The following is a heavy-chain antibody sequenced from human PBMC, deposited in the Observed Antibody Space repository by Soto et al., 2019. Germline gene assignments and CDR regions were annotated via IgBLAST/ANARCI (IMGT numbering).Heavy chain of an antibody. CDR2: IYWNDEA. Sequence: QITLKESGPPLVSPTQTLTLTCTVSGFSLSTDAVGVAWIRQPPGKALEWLARIYWNDEARYKSSLNNRLTNTKNTSKSQVIRTMADMAPLDTATYFCAHRIAAPGRTLDYWGEGILVPVSS. CDR3: AHRIAAPGRTLDY. J-gene: IGHJ4*02. D-gene: IGHD6-13*01. CDR1: GFSLSTDAVG. V-gene: IGHV2-5*01.